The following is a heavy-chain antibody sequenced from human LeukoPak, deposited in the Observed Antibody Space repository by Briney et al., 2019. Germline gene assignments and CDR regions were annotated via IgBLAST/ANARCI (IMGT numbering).Heavy chain of an antibody. V-gene: IGHV3-66*02. Sequence: PGGSMRLSCEVSGFSVGNNYMNWVRQAPGKGLEWVSATFTGGTTHYADSVKGRFTISRDNSKNTLYLQMNSLRAEDTAVYYCARDGKRTYSGSTYFDYWGQGTLVTVSS. D-gene: IGHD1-26*01. CDR3: ARDGKRTYSGSTYFDY. CDR1: GFSVGNNY. J-gene: IGHJ4*02. CDR2: TFTGGTT.